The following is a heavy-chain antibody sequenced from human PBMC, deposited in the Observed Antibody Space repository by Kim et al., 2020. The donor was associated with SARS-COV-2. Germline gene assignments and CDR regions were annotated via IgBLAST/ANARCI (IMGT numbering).Heavy chain of an antibody. D-gene: IGHD2-2*01. CDR1: GFTFDDYA. CDR2: ISGDGGST. Sequence: GGSLRLSCAASGFTFDDYAMHWVRQAPGKGLEWVSLISGDGGSTYYADSVKGRFTISRDNSKNSLYLQMNSLRTEDTALYYCAKGRYCSSTSCPDPQAFDYWGQGTLVTVSS. V-gene: IGHV3-43*02. CDR3: AKGRYCSSTSCPDPQAFDY. J-gene: IGHJ4*02.